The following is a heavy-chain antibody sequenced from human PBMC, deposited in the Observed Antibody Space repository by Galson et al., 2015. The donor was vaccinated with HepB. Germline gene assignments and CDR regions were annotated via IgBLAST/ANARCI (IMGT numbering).Heavy chain of an antibody. J-gene: IGHJ5*02. Sequence: SVKVSCKASGGTFSSYAISWVRQAPGQGLEWMGGIIPIFGTANYAQKFQGRVTITADESTSTAYMELSSLRSEDTAVYYCAREVAVTTRYNWFDPWGQGTLVTVSS. D-gene: IGHD4-11*01. CDR3: AREVAVTTRYNWFDP. CDR1: GGTFSSYA. V-gene: IGHV1-69*13. CDR2: IIPIFGTA.